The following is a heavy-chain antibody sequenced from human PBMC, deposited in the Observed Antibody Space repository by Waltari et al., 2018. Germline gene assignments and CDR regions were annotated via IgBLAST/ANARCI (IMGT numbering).Heavy chain of an antibody. V-gene: IGHV7-4-1*02. D-gene: IGHD2-2*01. Sequence: QVQLAQSGSELKKPGASVKISCKASGYTFTDYAINWVRQAPGQGLELMGWITTNTGNATYAKSFTGRFVFSLDTAVSTAYLQITSLKTEDSAVYYCAREVVPPHTIVVNWFDPWGQGTLVTVSS. J-gene: IGHJ5*02. CDR3: AREVVPPHTIVVNWFDP. CDR1: GYTFTDYA. CDR2: ITTNTGNA.